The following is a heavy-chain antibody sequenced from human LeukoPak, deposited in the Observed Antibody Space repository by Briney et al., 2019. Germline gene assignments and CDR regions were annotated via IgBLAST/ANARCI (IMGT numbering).Heavy chain of an antibody. CDR1: GYSFNSYG. Sequence: GASVKVSCKASGYSFNSYGINWVRQAPGQGLEWMGWINTHSGNTNYAQKFQGRVTMTTDTSASTAYMELKSLRSDDTAVYYCARGVGIAAVGSFYYYMDVWGKGTTVTVSS. CDR3: ARGVGIAAVGSFYYYMDV. CDR2: INTHSGNT. V-gene: IGHV1-18*01. D-gene: IGHD6-13*01. J-gene: IGHJ6*03.